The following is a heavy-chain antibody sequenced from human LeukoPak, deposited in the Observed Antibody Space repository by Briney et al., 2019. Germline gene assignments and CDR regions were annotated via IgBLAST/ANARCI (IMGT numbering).Heavy chain of an antibody. V-gene: IGHV4-59*01. D-gene: IGHD2-15*01. CDR3: TRGSRYCSSGSCYGWFDP. CDR1: GGSISSYY. CDR2: IYYSGST. Sequence: SETLSLTCTVSGGSISSYYWSWIRQPPGKGLEWNGYIYYSGSTNYNPSLKSRVTISVDTSKNQFSLKLNSVTAADTAIYYCTRGSRYCSSGSCYGWFDPWGQGTLVTVSS. J-gene: IGHJ5*02.